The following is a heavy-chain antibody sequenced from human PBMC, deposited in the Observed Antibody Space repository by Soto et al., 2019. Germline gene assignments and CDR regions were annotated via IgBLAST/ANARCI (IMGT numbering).Heavy chain of an antibody. D-gene: IGHD6-25*01. Sequence: ASVKVSCKASGGTFSSYTISWVRQAPGQGLEWMGRIIPILGIANYAQKFQGRVTITADKSTSPAYMDWSSLRSGATAVYSGAGGARLYYYYYYRDVWGKGTRVTVSS. CDR3: AGGARLYYYYYYRDV. V-gene: IGHV1-69*02. CDR2: IIPILGIA. J-gene: IGHJ6*03. CDR1: GGTFSSYT.